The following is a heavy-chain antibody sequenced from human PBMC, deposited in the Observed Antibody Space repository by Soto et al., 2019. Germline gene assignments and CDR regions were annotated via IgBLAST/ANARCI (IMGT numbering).Heavy chain of an antibody. CDR1: GYTFTSYA. V-gene: IGHV1-3*01. CDR3: ARAPHYDFWSGYYGP. Sequence: QVQLVQAGAEVKKPGASVKVSCKASGYTFTSYAMHWVRQAPGQRLEWMGWSNAGNGNTKYSQKFQVRVNITRDTSASTAHMALSSLRSEDTAVYYCARAPHYDFWSGYYGPWGQGTLVTVSS. J-gene: IGHJ5*02. CDR2: SNAGNGNT. D-gene: IGHD3-3*01.